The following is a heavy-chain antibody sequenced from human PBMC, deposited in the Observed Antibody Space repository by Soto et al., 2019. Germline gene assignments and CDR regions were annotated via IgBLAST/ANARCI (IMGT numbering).Heavy chain of an antibody. Sequence: GGSLRLSCAASGFTFSSYAMHWVRQAPGKGLEYVSAISSNGGSTYYANSVKGRFTISRDNSKNTLYLQMGSLRAEDMAVYYCARPYYGSGNAFDIWGQGTMVTVSS. D-gene: IGHD3-10*01. CDR1: GFTFSSYA. CDR2: ISSNGGST. CDR3: ARPYYGSGNAFDI. V-gene: IGHV3-64*01. J-gene: IGHJ3*02.